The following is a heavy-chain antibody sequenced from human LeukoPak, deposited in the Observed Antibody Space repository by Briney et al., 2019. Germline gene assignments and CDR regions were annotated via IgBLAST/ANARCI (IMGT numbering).Heavy chain of an antibody. CDR1: GFTFSSYA. J-gene: IGHJ4*02. CDR2: ISSNGGST. D-gene: IGHD5-18*01. Sequence: GGSLRLSCSASGFTFSSYAMHWVRQAPGKGLEYVSAISSNGGSTYYADSVKGRFTISRDNSKNTLYLQMSSLRAEDTAVYYCVKGGIQLWPVRGRGAFDYWGQGTLVTVSS. CDR3: VKGGIQLWPVRGRGAFDY. V-gene: IGHV3-64D*06.